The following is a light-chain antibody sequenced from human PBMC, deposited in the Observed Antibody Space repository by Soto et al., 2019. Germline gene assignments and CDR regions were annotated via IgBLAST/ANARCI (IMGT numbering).Light chain of an antibody. Sequence: QSVLTQPPSASGTPGQRVTISCSGGGSSIGTNTVNWYRQLPGTAPKLVIFGDNQRPSGVPDRFSGSKSGTSASLAISGLXXXXXXXYYCAAWDGSLNNVLFGGGTKLTVL. J-gene: IGLJ2*01. V-gene: IGLV1-44*01. CDR1: GSSIGTNT. CDR2: GDN. CDR3: AAWDGSLNNVL.